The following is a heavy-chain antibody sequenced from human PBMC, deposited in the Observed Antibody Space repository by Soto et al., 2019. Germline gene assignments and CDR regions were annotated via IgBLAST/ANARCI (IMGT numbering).Heavy chain of an antibody. V-gene: IGHV3-30*18. CDR3: AKDGVQTADY. CDR1: GFTFSSYG. J-gene: IGHJ4*02. Sequence: GGSLRLFCAASGFTFSSYGMHWVRQAPGKGLEWVAVTSYDGSNKYYADSVKGRFTISRDNSKNTLYLQMNSLRAEDTAVYYCAKDGVQTADYWGQGTLVTVSS. CDR2: TSYDGSNK.